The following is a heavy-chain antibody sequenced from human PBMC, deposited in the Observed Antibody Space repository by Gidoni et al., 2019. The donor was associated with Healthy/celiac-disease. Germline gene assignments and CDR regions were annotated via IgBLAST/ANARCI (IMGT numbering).Heavy chain of an antibody. CDR3: ARAEVVAHAFDI. CDR2: IWYDGSNK. V-gene: IGHV3-33*01. CDR1: GFTFSSYG. Sequence: QVQLVESGGGVVQPGRSLRLSCAASGFTFSSYGMHWVRQAPGKGLEWVAVIWYDGSNKYYADSVKGRFTISRDNSKNTLYLQMNSLRAEDTAVYYCARAEVVAHAFDIWGQGTMVTVSS. J-gene: IGHJ3*02. D-gene: IGHD3-22*01.